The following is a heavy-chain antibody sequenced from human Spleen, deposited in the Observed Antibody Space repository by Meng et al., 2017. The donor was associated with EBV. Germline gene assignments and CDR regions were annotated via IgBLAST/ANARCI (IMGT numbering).Heavy chain of an antibody. CDR2: IGASGYTT. CDR3: AKDCFGANDS. J-gene: IGHJ5*01. D-gene: IGHD1-26*01. Sequence: EGKLVASGGALVQPGGSLILSCAASGFIFSSHAVTWVRQAPGKGLDWVTSIGASGYTTYYADSVRGRFTVSRDNAKNTVYLQMNNLRAEDTAVYYCAKDCFGANDSWGQGTLVTVSS. CDR1: GFIFSSHA. V-gene: IGHV3-23*04.